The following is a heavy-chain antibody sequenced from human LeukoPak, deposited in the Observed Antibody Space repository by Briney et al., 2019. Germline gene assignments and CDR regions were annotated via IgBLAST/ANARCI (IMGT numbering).Heavy chain of an antibody. D-gene: IGHD2-21*02. Sequence: GESLKISCKGSGYSFTSYWIDWVRQMPGKGLEWMGIIYPGDSDTRYSPSFQGQVTVSADKSISTAYLQWSSLKASDTAMYYCAKQESRRGGGDYSQNYYYYGMDVWGQGTTVTVSS. J-gene: IGHJ6*02. V-gene: IGHV5-51*01. CDR2: IYPGDSDT. CDR3: AKQESRRGGGDYSQNYYYYGMDV. CDR1: GYSFTSYW.